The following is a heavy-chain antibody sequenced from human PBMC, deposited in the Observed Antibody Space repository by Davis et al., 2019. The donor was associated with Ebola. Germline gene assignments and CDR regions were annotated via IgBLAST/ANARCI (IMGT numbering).Heavy chain of an antibody. CDR3: AKDLAVTTTY. Sequence: PGGSLRLSCAASGFTFSSYSMNWVRQAPGKGLEWVLSISSSSSYIYYADSVKGRFTISRDNAKNSLYLQMNSLRAEDTAVYYCAKDLAVTTTYWGQGTLVTVSS. V-gene: IGHV3-21*01. J-gene: IGHJ4*02. CDR1: GFTFSSYS. CDR2: ISSSSSYI. D-gene: IGHD4-11*01.